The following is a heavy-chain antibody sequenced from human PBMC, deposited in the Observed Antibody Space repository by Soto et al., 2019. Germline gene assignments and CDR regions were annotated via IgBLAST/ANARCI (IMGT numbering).Heavy chain of an antibody. CDR2: THYRSKWYN. CDR3: ARGTSGWSDAFDI. CDR1: GDSVSSNSAA. J-gene: IGHJ3*02. Sequence: PAQPLSRTCAISGDSVSSNSAAWNWIRQSPSRGLEWRGRTHYRSKWYNDYAVSVKSRITINPDTSKNQFSRQLNSGNPDDTGVYYCARGTSGWSDAFDIWGQGSMVTVSS. V-gene: IGHV6-1*01. D-gene: IGHD6-19*01.